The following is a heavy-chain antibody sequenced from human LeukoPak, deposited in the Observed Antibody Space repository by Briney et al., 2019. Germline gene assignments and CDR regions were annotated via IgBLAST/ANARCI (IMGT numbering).Heavy chain of an antibody. V-gene: IGHV5-51*01. Sequence: GESLKISCKGSGYSFTSYWIGWVRQMPGKGLEWMGIIYPGDSDTRYSPSFQGQVTISAYKSISTAYLQWSSLKASGTAMYYCARGGLLDYDYVWGSYTAFDIWGQGTMVTVSS. CDR1: GYSFTSYW. CDR2: IYPGDSDT. CDR3: ARGGLLDYDYVWGSYTAFDI. D-gene: IGHD3-16*01. J-gene: IGHJ3*02.